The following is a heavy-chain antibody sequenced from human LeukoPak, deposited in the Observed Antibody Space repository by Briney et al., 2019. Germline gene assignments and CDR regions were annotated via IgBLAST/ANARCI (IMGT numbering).Heavy chain of an antibody. V-gene: IGHV1-69*04. Sequence: SVKVSCKASGGTFSSYAISWVRQAPGQGLEWMVRIIPILGIANYAQKFQGRVTITADKSTSTAYMELSSLRPEDTAVYYCARESPLALRDYWFDPWGQGTLVTVSS. CDR2: IIPILGIA. CDR3: ARESPLALRDYWFDP. J-gene: IGHJ5*02. CDR1: GGTFSSYA.